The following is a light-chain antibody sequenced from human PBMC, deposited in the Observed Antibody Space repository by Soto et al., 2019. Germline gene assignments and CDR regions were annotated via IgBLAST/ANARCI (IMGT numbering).Light chain of an antibody. V-gene: IGLV2-8*01. CDR2: EVN. Sequence: QSALTQPPSASGSPGQSVTISCTGTSSDVGGYNYVSWYQQHPGKAPKLMIYEVNKRPSGVPDRFFGSKSGNTASLTVSGLQADDEADYYCSSYGVSDTLKFGGGTKLTVL. CDR1: SSDVGGYNY. CDR3: SSYGVSDTLK. J-gene: IGLJ2*01.